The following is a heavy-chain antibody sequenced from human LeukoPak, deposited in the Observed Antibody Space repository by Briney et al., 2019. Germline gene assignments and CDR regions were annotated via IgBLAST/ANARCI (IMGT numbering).Heavy chain of an antibody. CDR3: ARQNDFRLDY. D-gene: IGHD3-3*01. CDR2: IYPGDSDT. Sequence: GESLKISCKGSGYSFTSYWIGWVRQMPGKGLEWIGIIYPGDSDTRYSPSLQGQVTISVDTSIGTAYLQWSSLKASDTAIYYCARQNDFRLDYWGQGTLVTVSS. CDR1: GYSFTSYW. J-gene: IGHJ4*02. V-gene: IGHV5-51*01.